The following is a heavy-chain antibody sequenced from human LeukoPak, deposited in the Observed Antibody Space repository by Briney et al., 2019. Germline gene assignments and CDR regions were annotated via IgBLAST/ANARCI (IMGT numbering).Heavy chain of an antibody. D-gene: IGHD3-10*01. CDR3: ARDSYYGSIH. Sequence: PSEILSLTCAVYGGSFSGHYWTWIRQPPGKGLEWIGEINHSGSTNYNPSLKSRVTISVDKSKNQFSLKLSSVTAADTAVYYCARDSYYGSIHWGQGTLVTVSS. J-gene: IGHJ4*02. CDR2: INHSGST. CDR1: GGSFSGHY. V-gene: IGHV4-34*01.